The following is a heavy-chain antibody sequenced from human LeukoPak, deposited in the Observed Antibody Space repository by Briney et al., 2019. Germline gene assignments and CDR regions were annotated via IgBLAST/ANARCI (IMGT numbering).Heavy chain of an antibody. D-gene: IGHD2-2*01. J-gene: IGHJ5*02. CDR2: ITYGGTT. CDR1: DGSFRGYH. Sequence: SETLSLTCVVSDGSFRGYHWNWIRQPPGKGLEWIGEITYGGTTNYNPSLRSRVTMSVDTSKKQFSLKLTSVTAADTAVYYCARGRYCSSANCYDWFDPWRQGTLVSVSS. V-gene: IGHV4-34*01. CDR3: ARGRYCSSANCYDWFDP.